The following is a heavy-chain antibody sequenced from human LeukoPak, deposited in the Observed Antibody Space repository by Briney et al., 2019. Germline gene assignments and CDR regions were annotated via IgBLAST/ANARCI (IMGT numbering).Heavy chain of an antibody. CDR1: GFTFSSYS. Sequence: GGSLRLSCAASGFTFSSYSMNWVRQAPGKGLEWVSSISSSSSYIYYADSVKGRFTISRDNAKNSLYLQMNSLRAEDTAVYYCASVVVPAATQGFDYWGQGTLVTVSS. CDR2: ISSSSSYI. V-gene: IGHV3-21*01. CDR3: ASVVVPAATQGFDY. D-gene: IGHD2-2*01. J-gene: IGHJ4*02.